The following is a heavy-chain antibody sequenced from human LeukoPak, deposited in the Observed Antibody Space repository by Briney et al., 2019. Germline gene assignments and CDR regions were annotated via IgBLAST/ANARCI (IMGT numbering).Heavy chain of an antibody. V-gene: IGHV1-2*02. J-gene: IGHJ5*02. CDR3: ARAGTAAGPYGWFDP. CDR1: GYTFTTYY. CDR2: INPNSGGT. Sequence: GASVNVSCKASGYTFTTYYMHWVRQAPGQGLEWMGWINPNSGGTNYAQKFQGRVTMTRDTSISTAYMELSRLRSDDTAVYYCARAGTAAGPYGWFDPWGQGTLVTVSS. D-gene: IGHD6-13*01.